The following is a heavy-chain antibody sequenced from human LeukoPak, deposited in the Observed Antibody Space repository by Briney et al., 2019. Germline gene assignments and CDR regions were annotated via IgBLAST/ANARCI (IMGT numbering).Heavy chain of an antibody. CDR3: ARDVLRFLEWTFDY. V-gene: IGHV3-30-3*01. J-gene: IGHJ4*02. CDR1: GVTFSSYA. D-gene: IGHD3-3*01. Sequence: GGSLRLSCAASGVTFSSYAMHWVREAPGKGLEGVAVISYDGSNKYYADSVKGRFTISRENSKNTLYLQMNSLRTEDTAVYYCARDVLRFLEWTFDYWGQGTLVTVSS. CDR2: ISYDGSNK.